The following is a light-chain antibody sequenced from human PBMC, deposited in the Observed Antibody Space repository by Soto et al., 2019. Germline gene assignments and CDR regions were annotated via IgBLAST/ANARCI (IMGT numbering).Light chain of an antibody. J-gene: IGLJ1*01. CDR3: AAWDDSLSGFNV. CDR2: SNN. V-gene: IGLV1-47*02. CDR1: SSNIGSNY. Sequence: QSVLTQPPSASGTPGQRVTISCSGSSSNIGSNYVYWYQQLPGTAPKLLIYSNNQRPSGVPDRFSGSKSGTSASLAISGLRSEDEADYYCAAWDDSLSGFNVFGTGTKVTV.